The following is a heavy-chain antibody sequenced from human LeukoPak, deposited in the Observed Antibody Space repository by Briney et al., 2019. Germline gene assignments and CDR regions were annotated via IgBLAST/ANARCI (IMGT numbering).Heavy chain of an antibody. CDR2: ISSSSSYI. CDR3: EREVSHDAFDI. V-gene: IGHV3-21*01. CDR1: GFTFSSYS. J-gene: IGHJ3*02. Sequence: PGGSLRLSCAASGFTFSSYSMNWVRQAPGKGLEWVSSISSSSSYIYYADSLKGRFTISRDNAKSSLYLQMNSLRAEDTAVYYCEREVSHDAFDIWGQGTMVTVSS.